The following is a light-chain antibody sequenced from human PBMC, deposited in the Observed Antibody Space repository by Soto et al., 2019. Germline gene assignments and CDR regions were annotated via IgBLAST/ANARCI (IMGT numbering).Light chain of an antibody. Sequence: SVLTQPPSVSGAPGQRVTISCTGSSSNIGAGYDLHWYQQLPGTAPKLLIYGNSNRPSGVPDRYSGYKSRTSASLAITGLQAENEADYYCQSYDSSLSGDVVFGGGTKLSVL. CDR1: SSNIGAGYD. CDR3: QSYDSSLSGDVV. V-gene: IGLV1-40*01. CDR2: GNS. J-gene: IGLJ2*01.